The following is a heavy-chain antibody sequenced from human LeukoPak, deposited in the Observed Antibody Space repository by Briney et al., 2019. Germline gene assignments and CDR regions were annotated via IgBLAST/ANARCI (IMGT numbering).Heavy chain of an antibody. Sequence: GGSLRLSCAASGFTFSDYNMNWVRQAPGKGLEWVSYITDSGNTIHYADSVKGRFTISRDNAKNSLYLQMNSLRAEDTAVYYCARTIGLAGGGVDVWGQGTTVTVSS. CDR2: ITDSGNTI. CDR3: ARTIGLAGGGVDV. J-gene: IGHJ6*02. CDR1: GFTFSDYN. V-gene: IGHV3-11*01. D-gene: IGHD4-23*01.